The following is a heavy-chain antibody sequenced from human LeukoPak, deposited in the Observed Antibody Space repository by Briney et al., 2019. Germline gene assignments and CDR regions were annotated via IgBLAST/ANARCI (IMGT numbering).Heavy chain of an antibody. Sequence: GGSLRLSCAASGFTFDDYAMHWVRQAPGKGLEWVSLISGDGGSTYYADSVKGRFTISRDNSRNSLYLQMNSLRTEDTALYYCAKDIGILTGKIPDYWGQGTLVTVSS. J-gene: IGHJ4*02. D-gene: IGHD3-9*01. V-gene: IGHV3-43*02. CDR3: AKDIGILTGKIPDY. CDR1: GFTFDDYA. CDR2: ISGDGGST.